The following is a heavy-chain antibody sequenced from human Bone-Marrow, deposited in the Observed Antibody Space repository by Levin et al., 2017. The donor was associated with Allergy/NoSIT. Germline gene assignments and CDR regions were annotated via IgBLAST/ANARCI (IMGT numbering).Heavy chain of an antibody. CDR1: GGTFSSYA. CDR2: IIPIFGTA. CDR3: ARGAPKMEYWYFDL. D-gene: IGHD2-8*01. V-gene: IGHV1-69*06. Sequence: KISCKASGGTFSSYAISWVRQAPGQGLEWMGGIIPIFGTANYAQKFQGRVTITADKSTSTAYMELSSLRSEDTAVYYCARGAPKMEYWYFDLWGRGTLVTVSS. J-gene: IGHJ2*01.